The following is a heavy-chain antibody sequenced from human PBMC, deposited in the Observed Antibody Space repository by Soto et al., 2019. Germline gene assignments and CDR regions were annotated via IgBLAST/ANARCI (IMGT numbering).Heavy chain of an antibody. J-gene: IGHJ6*03. CDR3: ARRGRDGYNYRGWDLNYYYMDV. D-gene: IGHD5-12*01. V-gene: IGHV4-39*01. Sequence: PSETLSLTCTVSGGSISSSSYYWGWIRQPPGKGLEWIGSIYYSGSTYYNPSLKSRVTISVDTSKNQFSLKLSSVTAADTAVYYCARRGRDGYNYRGWDLNYYYMDVWGKGTTVTVSS. CDR2: IYYSGST. CDR1: GGSISSSSYY.